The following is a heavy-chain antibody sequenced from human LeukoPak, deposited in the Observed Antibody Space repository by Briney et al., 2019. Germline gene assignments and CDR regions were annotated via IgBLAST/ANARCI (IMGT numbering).Heavy chain of an antibody. V-gene: IGHV3-74*01. D-gene: IGHD6-19*01. CDR3: ARVGPYSSGLYYFDY. J-gene: IGHJ4*02. CDR1: GFTFSSYW. CDR2: INSDGSST. Sequence: GGSLRLSCAASGFTFSSYWMHWVRQAPGQGLVWVSRINSDGSSTTYADSVKGRFTISRDNAKNTLYLQMNSLRAEDTAVYYCARVGPYSSGLYYFDYWGQGTLVTVSP.